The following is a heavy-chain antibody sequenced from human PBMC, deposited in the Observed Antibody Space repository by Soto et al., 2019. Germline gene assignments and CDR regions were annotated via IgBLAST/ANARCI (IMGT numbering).Heavy chain of an antibody. D-gene: IGHD6-6*01. CDR2: ISPYNGNT. J-gene: IGHJ6*02. CDR3: ARDYSSSSGWDYYYYGMDV. CDR1: GYTFTSYG. V-gene: IGHV1-18*01. Sequence: QVQLVQSGAEVKKPGASVKVSCKASGYTFTSYGISWVRQAPGQGLEWMGWISPYNGNTNYAQKLQGRVTMTTDTSTSTAYMELRSLRSDDTAVYYCARDYSSSSGWDYYYYGMDVWGQGTTVTVSS.